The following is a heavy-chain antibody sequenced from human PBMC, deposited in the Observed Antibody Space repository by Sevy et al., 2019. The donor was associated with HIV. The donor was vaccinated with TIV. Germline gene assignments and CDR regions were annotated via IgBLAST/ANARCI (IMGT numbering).Heavy chain of an antibody. Sequence: GGSLRLSCAASGFTFSSYWMHWVRQAPGKGLVWVSRINSDGSSTNYADSLKGRFTISRDNAKNTLYLQMNSLRAEDTAVYDCAREECSGPYCSGGSCYYWGQGTLVTVSS. V-gene: IGHV3-74*01. D-gene: IGHD2-15*01. CDR3: AREECSGPYCSGGSCYY. J-gene: IGHJ4*02. CDR1: GFTFSSYW. CDR2: INSDGSST.